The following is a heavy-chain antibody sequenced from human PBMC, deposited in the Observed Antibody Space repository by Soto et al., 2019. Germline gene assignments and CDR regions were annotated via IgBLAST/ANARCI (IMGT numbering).Heavy chain of an antibody. J-gene: IGHJ1*01. Sequence: EVQLLKSGGGLVQPGGSLRLSCAASGYTLSTSAVNWVRQAPGKGLEWVSTISGTDDSTYYADSVRGRFTISRDNSKSTVYLQMSSLRADDTAVYYCVREYQLSFWGQGALVTVSS. CDR3: VREYQLSF. V-gene: IGHV3-23*01. D-gene: IGHD2-15*01. CDR2: ISGTDDST. CDR1: GYTLSTSA.